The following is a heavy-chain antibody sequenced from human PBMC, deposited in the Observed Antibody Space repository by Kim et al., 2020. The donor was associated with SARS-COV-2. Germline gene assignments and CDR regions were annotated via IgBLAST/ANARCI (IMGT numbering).Heavy chain of an antibody. J-gene: IGHJ3*02. Sequence: KGRFTISRDNAKNSLYRQMNSLRAEDTAVYYCARSLRSIAVAGTGGAFDIWGQGTMVTVSS. D-gene: IGHD6-19*01. V-gene: IGHV3-11*03. CDR3: ARSLRSIAVAGTGGAFDI.